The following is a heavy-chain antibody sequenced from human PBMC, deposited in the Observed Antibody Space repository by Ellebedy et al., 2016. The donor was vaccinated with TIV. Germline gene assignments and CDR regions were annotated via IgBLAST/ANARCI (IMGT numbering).Heavy chain of an antibody. J-gene: IGHJ4*02. V-gene: IGHV4-34*01. CDR2: INHSGST. CDR3: ARHEGRLRHLDY. CDR1: GGSFSGYY. D-gene: IGHD6-25*01. Sequence: MPSETLSLTCAVYGGSFSGYYWSRIRKPPGKGLEWIGEINHSGSTNYNPSLKSRVTISVDTSQNQFSLKLSSVTAADTAVYYCARHEGRLRHLDYWGQGTLVTVSS.